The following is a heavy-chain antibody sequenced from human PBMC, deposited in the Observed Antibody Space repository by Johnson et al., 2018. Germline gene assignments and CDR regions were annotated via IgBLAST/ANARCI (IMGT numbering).Heavy chain of an antibody. J-gene: IGHJ3*01. CDR1: GFTFSNAW. CDR3: TTVSMTTFGPL. D-gene: IGHD3-16*01. CDR2: ITTKTDGGTT. V-gene: IGHV3-15*01. Sequence: VQLVQSGGGLVKXGGSLRLSCAASGFTFSNAWMNWVRQAPGKGLEWVGLITTKTDGGTTDKVAPVKGRFSISRDDSKNTVYLQMNSLKTEDTAVYYCTTVSMTTFGPLWGQGTMVTVS.